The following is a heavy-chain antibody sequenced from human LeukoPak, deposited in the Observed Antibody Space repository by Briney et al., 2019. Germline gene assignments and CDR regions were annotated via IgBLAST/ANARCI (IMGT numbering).Heavy chain of an antibody. CDR2: FYPEDGET. CDR1: GYTLTELS. V-gene: IGHV1-24*01. CDR3: ATDLGQQLVSVGWFDP. J-gene: IGHJ5*02. D-gene: IGHD6-13*01. Sequence: ASVKVSCKVSGYTLTELSMHWVRQAPGKGLEWMGGFYPEDGETIYAQKFQGRVTMTEDTSTDTAYMELSSLRSEDTAVYYCATDLGQQLVSVGWFDPWGQGTLVTVSS.